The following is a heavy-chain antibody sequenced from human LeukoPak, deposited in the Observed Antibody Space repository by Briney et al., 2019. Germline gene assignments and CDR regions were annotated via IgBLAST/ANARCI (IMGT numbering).Heavy chain of an antibody. Sequence: SVKVSCKAYGGTFSSYAISWVRQAPGQGLEWMGGIIPIFGPANYAQKFQGRVTLTTDESASPAYMELSRLRSAATAVYYWARAASYGSSTSCYTLDYWGQGTLVTVYS. D-gene: IGHD2-2*01. CDR2: IIPIFGPA. CDR3: ARAASYGSSTSCYTLDY. CDR1: GGTFSSYA. J-gene: IGHJ4*02. V-gene: IGHV1-69*05.